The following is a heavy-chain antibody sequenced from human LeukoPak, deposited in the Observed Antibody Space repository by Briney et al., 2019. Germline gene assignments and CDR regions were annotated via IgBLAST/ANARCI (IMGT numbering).Heavy chain of an antibody. CDR1: GFTFGSYG. CDR3: AKDAGRGIFGVYHTGGYFDY. D-gene: IGHD3-3*01. J-gene: IGHJ4*02. CDR2: IRYDGSNK. Sequence: GGSLRLSCAASGFTFGSYGMHWVRQAPGKVLEWVAFIRYDGSNKYYADSVKGRFTISRDNSKNTLYLQMNSLRAEDTAVYYCAKDAGRGIFGVYHTGGYFDYWGQGTLVTVSS. V-gene: IGHV3-30*02.